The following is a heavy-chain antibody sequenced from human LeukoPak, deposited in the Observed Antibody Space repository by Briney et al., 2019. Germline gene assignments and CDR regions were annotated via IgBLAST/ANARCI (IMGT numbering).Heavy chain of an antibody. CDR2: ISWNSGSI. CDR3: AKDYGSGSYRVMWFDP. V-gene: IGHV3-9*01. Sequence: PGGSLRLSCAASGFTFDDYAMHWVRQAPGKGLEWVSGISWNSGSIGYADSVKGRFTISRDNAKNSLYLQMNSLRAEDTALYYCAKDYGSGSYRVMWFDPWGQGTLVTVSS. J-gene: IGHJ5*02. CDR1: GFTFDDYA. D-gene: IGHD3-10*01.